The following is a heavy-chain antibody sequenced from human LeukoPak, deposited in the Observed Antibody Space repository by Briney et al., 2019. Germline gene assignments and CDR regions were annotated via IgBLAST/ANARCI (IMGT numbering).Heavy chain of an antibody. CDR2: FIPILGTA. V-gene: IGHV1-69*06. CDR3: AGIPVFGVVLHQEPV. D-gene: IGHD3-3*01. Sequence: SVQVSCKASGGTFSDYALNWVRQAPGQGLEWMGVFIPILGTANSTQKFQDRVTITADISTNTVYMELSSLRSEDTAVYFCAGIPVFGVVLHQEPVWGKGTTVTVSS. CDR1: GGTFSDYA. J-gene: IGHJ6*04.